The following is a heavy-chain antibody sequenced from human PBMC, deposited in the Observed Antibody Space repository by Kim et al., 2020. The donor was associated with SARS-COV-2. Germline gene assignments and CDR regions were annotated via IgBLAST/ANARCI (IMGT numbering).Heavy chain of an antibody. CDR2: IYYSGST. V-gene: IGHV4-31*03. CDR3: ARVRPPYDSSGYYWEDY. D-gene: IGHD3-22*01. CDR1: GGSISSGGYY. J-gene: IGHJ4*02. Sequence: SETLSLTCTVSGGSISSGGYYWSWIRQHPGKGLEWIGYIYYSGSTYYNPSLKSRVTISVDTSKNQFSLKLSSVTAADTAVYYCARVRPPYDSSGYYWEDYWGQGPLVTVSS.